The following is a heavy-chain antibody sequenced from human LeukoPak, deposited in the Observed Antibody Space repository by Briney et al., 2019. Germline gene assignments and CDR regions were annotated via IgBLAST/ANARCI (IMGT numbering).Heavy chain of an antibody. CDR2: TRHDGRNK. D-gene: IGHD3-10*01. J-gene: IGHJ6*03. CDR1: RFTFKNYG. Sequence: PGGSLRLSCAASRFTFKNYGMHWVRQAPGKGLEWVAFTRHDGRNKFYADSVKGRFTISRDNSKNTLYLQMNSLRAEDTAVYYCAKDGTNGSGSYMDVWGKGTTVTVSS. CDR3: AKDGTNGSGSYMDV. V-gene: IGHV3-30*02.